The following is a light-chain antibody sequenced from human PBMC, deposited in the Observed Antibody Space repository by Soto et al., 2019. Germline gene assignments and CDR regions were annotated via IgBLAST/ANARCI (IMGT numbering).Light chain of an antibody. CDR3: QQGKSFPLT. Sequence: DIQMTQSPSSVSASVGDRVTITCRASQDINKWLAWYQQKPGLAPNLVIYTASRLHGGGPSRFSGSASGTDFTLTISSLQPEDVATYYCQQGKSFPLTFGGGTKGDIK. CDR2: TAS. CDR1: QDINKW. J-gene: IGKJ4*01. V-gene: IGKV1-12*01.